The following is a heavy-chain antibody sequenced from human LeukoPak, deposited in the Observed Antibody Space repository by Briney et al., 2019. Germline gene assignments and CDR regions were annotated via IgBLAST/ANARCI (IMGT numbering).Heavy chain of an antibody. CDR3: ARDRIGDIVATIDY. D-gene: IGHD5-12*01. CDR1: GFTFSSYA. CDR2: ISYDGSNK. J-gene: IGHJ4*02. V-gene: IGHV3-30*04. Sequence: GGSLRLSCAASGFTFSSYAMHWVRQAPGKGLEWVAVISYDGSNKYYADSVKGRFTISRDNSKNTLYLQMNSLRAEDTAVYYCARDRIGDIVATIDYWGQGTLVTVSS.